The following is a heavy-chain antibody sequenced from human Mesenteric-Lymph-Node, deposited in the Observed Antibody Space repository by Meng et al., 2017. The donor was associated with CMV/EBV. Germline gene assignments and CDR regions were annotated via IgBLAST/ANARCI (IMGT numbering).Heavy chain of an antibody. J-gene: IGHJ2*01. CDR2: TSSDGKIK. D-gene: IGHD1-1*01. V-gene: IGHV3-30*04. CDR1: FSVNNYA. CDR3: ARGNSGDWTSRRYWYFDL. Sequence: FSVNNYAIHWVRQAPGKGLEWLTVTSSDGKIKYYADSVKGRSTISRDNSKNTVFLQVNSLRPEDTAVYYCARGNSGDWTSRRYWYFDLWGRGTLVTVSS.